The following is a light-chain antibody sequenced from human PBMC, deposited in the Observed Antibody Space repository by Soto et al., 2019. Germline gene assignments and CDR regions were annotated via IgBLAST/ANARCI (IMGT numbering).Light chain of an antibody. Sequence: EIVMTQSPATLSVYPGERATLSCRASQSITSSLAWYQQKPGQAPRLLIYGASTRATGIPARFSGSGSGTDFTLTISRLEPEDFAVYYCQLYGTSPMFTFGRGTKVDIK. CDR1: QSITSS. CDR2: GAS. V-gene: IGKV3-15*01. CDR3: QLYGTSPMFT. J-gene: IGKJ2*01.